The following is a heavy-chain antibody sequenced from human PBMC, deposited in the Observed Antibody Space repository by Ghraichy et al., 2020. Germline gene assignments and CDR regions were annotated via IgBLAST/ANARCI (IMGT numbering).Heavy chain of an antibody. Sequence: GSLRLSCTVSGGSISSSSYYWGWIRQPPGKGLEWIGSIYYSGSTYYNPSLKSRVTISVDTSKNQFSLKLSSVTAADTAVYYCARLYVWGPRDFEPTWGQGTLVTVSS. CDR2: IYYSGST. CDR1: GGSISSSSYY. CDR3: ARLYVWGPRDFEPT. J-gene: IGHJ5*02. V-gene: IGHV4-39*01. D-gene: IGHD3-16*01.